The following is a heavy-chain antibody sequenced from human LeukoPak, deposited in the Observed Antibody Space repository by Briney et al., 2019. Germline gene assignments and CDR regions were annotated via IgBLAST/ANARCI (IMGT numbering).Heavy chain of an antibody. J-gene: IGHJ4*02. Sequence: PGGSLRLSCAASGITFNSYGMHWVRQAPDKGLEWVAFIRYDGSNEYYADSVKGRFTISRDNSKNMLYLQMNSLRGEDTAVYYCCGDFDYWGLGTLVTVSS. V-gene: IGHV3-30*02. CDR2: IRYDGSNE. CDR3: CGDFDY. CDR1: GITFNSYG. D-gene: IGHD2-21*01.